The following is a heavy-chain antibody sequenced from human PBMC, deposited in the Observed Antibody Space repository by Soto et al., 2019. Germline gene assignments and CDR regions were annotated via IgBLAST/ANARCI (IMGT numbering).Heavy chain of an antibody. J-gene: IGHJ4*02. CDR3: ARDFQNWYNWNDVPYFDY. CDR2: TYYRSKWYN. D-gene: IGHD1-1*01. V-gene: IGHV6-1*01. Sequence: PSQTLSLICAISGDSVSSNSAAWNWIRQSPSRGLEWLGRTYYRSKWYNDYAVSVKSRITINPDTSKNQFSLQLNSVTPEDTAVYYCARDFQNWYNWNDVPYFDYWGQGTLVTVSS. CDR1: GDSVSSNSAA.